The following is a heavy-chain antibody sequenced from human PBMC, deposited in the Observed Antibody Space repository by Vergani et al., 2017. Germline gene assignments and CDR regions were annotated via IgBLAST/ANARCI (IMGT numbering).Heavy chain of an antibody. J-gene: IGHJ4*01. D-gene: IGHD2/OR15-2a*01. CDR2: ISGPGLST. CDR1: GFTFSNSA. V-gene: IGHV3-23*01. CDR3: VKEKIGLGSYFFDS. Sequence: EVHLLESGGGLVQSGGSLRLSCAASGFTFSNSAVSWVRQAPGRGLAWVSSISGPGLSTYYADSVKGRFSISRDNSKNTLFLQMHSLRAEDTAIYYCVKEKIGLGSYFFDSWCHGSLVTSPQ.